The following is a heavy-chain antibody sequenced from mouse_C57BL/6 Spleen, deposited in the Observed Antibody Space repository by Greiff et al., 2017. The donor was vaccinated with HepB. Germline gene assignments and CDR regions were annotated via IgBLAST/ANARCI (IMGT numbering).Heavy chain of an antibody. CDR2: ISSGSGTI. D-gene: IGHD1-1*01. Sequence: EVHLVESGGGLVKPGGSLKLSCAASGFTFSDYGMHWVRQAPEKGLEWVAYISSGSGTIYYADTLKGRFTISRDNAKNTLFLQMTSLRSEDTAMYYCAREYYGSSHYWYFDVWGTGTTVTVSS. V-gene: IGHV5-17*01. CDR1: GFTFSDYG. CDR3: AREYYGSSHYWYFDV. J-gene: IGHJ1*03.